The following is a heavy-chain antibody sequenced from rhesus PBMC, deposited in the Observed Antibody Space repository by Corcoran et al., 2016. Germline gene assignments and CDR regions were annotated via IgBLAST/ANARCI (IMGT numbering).Heavy chain of an antibody. D-gene: IGHD1-44*02. CDR2: IRSKSNNYET. J-gene: IGHJ5-1*01. CDR1: GFTFSSSA. Sequence: EVQLVESGGGLVQPGGSLRLSCAASGFTFSSSARHWVRQDSGKGLEWVGRIRSKSNNYETGYAASVKGRFTISRDDSKNTAYLQMNSLKTEDTAVYYCTTGRVWRFDVWGAGVLVTVSS. V-gene: IGHV3-118*01. CDR3: TTGRVWRFDV.